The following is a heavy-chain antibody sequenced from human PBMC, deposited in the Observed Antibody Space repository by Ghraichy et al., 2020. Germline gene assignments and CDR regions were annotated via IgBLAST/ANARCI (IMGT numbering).Heavy chain of an antibody. V-gene: IGHV2-5*02. CDR2: IYWDDDE. CDR1: GSPFSSDGDG. CDR3: AHRKVNYGMDV. J-gene: IGHJ6*02. Sequence: PTLVKPTQTLTLTCTFSGSPFSSDGDGVGWIRQPQGKALEWLAHIYWDDDERYSPSLRNRLTITKDTSKNQVVLTMTNMDPEDSATYYCAHRKVNYGMDVWGQGTTVTVSS.